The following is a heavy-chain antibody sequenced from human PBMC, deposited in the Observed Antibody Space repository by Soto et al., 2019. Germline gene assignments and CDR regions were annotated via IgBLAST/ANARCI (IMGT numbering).Heavy chain of an antibody. CDR1: GFTFSSYW. V-gene: IGHV3-7*03. J-gene: IGHJ4*02. CDR2: IKQDGSEK. Sequence: EVQLVESGGGLVQPGGSLRLSCAASGFTFSSYWMSWVRQAPGKGLEWVANIKQDGSEKYYVDSVKGRFTISRDNAKNSLYLQMNSLRAEDTAVYYCARVFRDYYGSGSYFCDYWGQGTLVTVSS. CDR3: ARVFRDYYGSGSYFCDY. D-gene: IGHD3-10*01.